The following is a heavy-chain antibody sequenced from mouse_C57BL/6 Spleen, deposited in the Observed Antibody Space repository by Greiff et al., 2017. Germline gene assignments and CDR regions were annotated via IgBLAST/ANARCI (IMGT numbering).Heavy chain of an antibody. Sequence: QVQLQQPGAELVKPGASVKLSCKASGYTFTSYWMQWVKQRPGQGLEWIGEIDPSDSYTNYNQKFKGKATLTVDTSSSTAYMQLSSLTSEDPAVYYCARGGSYAMDYWGQGTSVTVSS. CDR1: GYTFTSYW. J-gene: IGHJ4*01. CDR2: IDPSDSYT. CDR3: ARGGSYAMDY. D-gene: IGHD1-1*01. V-gene: IGHV1-50*01.